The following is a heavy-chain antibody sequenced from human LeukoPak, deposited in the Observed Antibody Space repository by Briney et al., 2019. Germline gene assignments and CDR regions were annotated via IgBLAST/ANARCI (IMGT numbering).Heavy chain of an antibody. D-gene: IGHD1-26*01. CDR3: ARAPYSRGSYLPDLDY. CDR2: IYSGDRT. J-gene: IGHJ4*02. CDR1: GFIVSNNY. V-gene: IGHV3-53*01. Sequence: GGSLRLSCAASGFIVSNNYMNWVRQAPGKGLEWVSIIYSGDRTYYADSVKGRFTTSRDNSKNTVYLQMNSLTAEDTAVYYCARAPYSRGSYLPDLDYWGQGTLVTVSS.